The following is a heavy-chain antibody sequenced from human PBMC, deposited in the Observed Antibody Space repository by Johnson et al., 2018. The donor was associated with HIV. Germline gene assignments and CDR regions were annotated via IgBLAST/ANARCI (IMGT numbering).Heavy chain of an antibody. D-gene: IGHD2-21*02. V-gene: IGHV3-49*04. Sequence: VQLVESGGGLVQPGRSLRLSCTASGFTFGDYAMSWVRQAPGKGLAWVGFIRSKAYGGTTEYAASVKGRFTISRDDSQSIAYLQMHSLKTDGTAVYYCARDRPSDICGGDCDAFDIWGQVTMVTVSA. CDR3: ARDRPSDICGGDCDAFDI. CDR1: GFTFGDYA. CDR2: IRSKAYGGTT. J-gene: IGHJ3*02.